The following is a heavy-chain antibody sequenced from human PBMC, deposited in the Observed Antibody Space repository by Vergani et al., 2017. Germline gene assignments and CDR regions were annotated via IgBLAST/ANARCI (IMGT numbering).Heavy chain of an antibody. Sequence: VQLVESGGGLVQPGGSLRLSCTASGFTFSNYWMQWVPQAPGKGLMWVSRINSDGDSTSYADSVKGRFTISRDNAKNTLYLQMDSLRAEDTAVYYCARDGWELLDYFYYMDVWGKGTTVTVSS. CDR3: ARDGWELLDYFYYMDV. J-gene: IGHJ6*03. D-gene: IGHD1-26*01. CDR1: GFTFSNYW. CDR2: INSDGDST. V-gene: IGHV3-74*01.